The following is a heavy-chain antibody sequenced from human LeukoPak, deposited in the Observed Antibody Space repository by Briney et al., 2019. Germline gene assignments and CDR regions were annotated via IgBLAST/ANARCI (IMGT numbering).Heavy chain of an antibody. CDR2: ISSSSRYI. CDR3: ARDLRVVPRAFDI. J-gene: IGHJ3*02. D-gene: IGHD3-22*01. V-gene: IGHV3-21*01. Sequence: PGGSLRLSCAASGFTFSSYSMNWVRQAPGKGLEWVSSISSSSRYIYYADSVKGRFTISRDNAKNSLYLQMNRLRAEDTAVYYCARDLRVVPRAFDIWGQGTMVTVSS. CDR1: GFTFSSYS.